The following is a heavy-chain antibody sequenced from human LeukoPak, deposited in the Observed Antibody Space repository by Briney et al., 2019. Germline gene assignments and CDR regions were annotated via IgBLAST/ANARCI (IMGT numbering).Heavy chain of an antibody. CDR2: INANSGGT. J-gene: IGHJ6*03. V-gene: IGHV1-2*06. CDR1: GYTFTGYY. D-gene: IGHD6-13*01. Sequence: GASVKVSCKASGYTFTGYYMHWVRQAPGQGLEWMGRINANSGGTNYAQKFQGRVTMTRDTSISTAYMELSRLRSDDTAVYYCARSGIAAAGTPQGIYYYYYMDVWGKGTTVTVSS. CDR3: ARSGIAAAGTPQGIYYYYYMDV.